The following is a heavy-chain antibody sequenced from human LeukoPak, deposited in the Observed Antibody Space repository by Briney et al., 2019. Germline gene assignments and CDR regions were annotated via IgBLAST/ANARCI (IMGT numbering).Heavy chain of an antibody. D-gene: IGHD1-7*01. CDR1: GGSISSYY. CDR3: ARHESGTTYDY. Sequence: SETLSLTCTVSGGSISSYYWSWIRQPPGKGLEWIGCIAYSGSTNYSPSLKSRVTISVDTSKNQFSLKMTSVTAADTAVYYCARHESGTTYDYWGQGTLVTVSS. J-gene: IGHJ4*02. CDR2: IAYSGST. V-gene: IGHV4-59*08.